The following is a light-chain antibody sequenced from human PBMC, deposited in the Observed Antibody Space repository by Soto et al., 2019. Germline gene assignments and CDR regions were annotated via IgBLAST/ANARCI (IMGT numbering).Light chain of an antibody. CDR2: GAS. V-gene: IGKV3-20*01. Sequence: EIVLTQSPGTLSLSPGERATLSCRASQSVSGSNLAWYQQKPGQAPRLVIYGASSRATGIPDRFSGSGSGTDFTLIISSLEPEDFAVYYCHQYASLPLTFGQGTRLEIK. CDR1: QSVSGSN. J-gene: IGKJ5*01. CDR3: HQYASLPLT.